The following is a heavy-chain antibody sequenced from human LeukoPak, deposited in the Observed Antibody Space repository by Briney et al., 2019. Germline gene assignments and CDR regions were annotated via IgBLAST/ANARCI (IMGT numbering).Heavy chain of an antibody. CDR2: IYYSGST. CDR3: ARAHSSGRIIDY. CDR1: GASVSSGSHY. V-gene: IGHV4-61*01. D-gene: IGHD3-22*01. J-gene: IGHJ4*02. Sequence: PSETLSLTCTVSGASVSSGSHYWSWIRQPPGKGLEWIGYIYYSGSTNYNPSLKSRVTVSVDTSKNQFSLKLSSVTAADTAIYYCARAHSSGRIIDYWGQGTLVTVSS.